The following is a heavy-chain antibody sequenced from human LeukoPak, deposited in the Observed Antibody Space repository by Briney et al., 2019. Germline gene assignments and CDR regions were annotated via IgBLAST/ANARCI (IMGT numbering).Heavy chain of an antibody. CDR2: INPNSGGT. CDR3: ASQDYGDYKFDY. D-gene: IGHD4-17*01. J-gene: IGHJ4*02. Sequence: VASVKVSCKASGYTFTGYYMHWVRQAPGQGLEWMGWINPNSGGTNYAQKFQGRVTMTRDTSISTAYMELSRLRSEDTAVYYCASQDYGDYKFDYWGQGTLVTVSS. V-gene: IGHV1-2*02. CDR1: GYTFTGYY.